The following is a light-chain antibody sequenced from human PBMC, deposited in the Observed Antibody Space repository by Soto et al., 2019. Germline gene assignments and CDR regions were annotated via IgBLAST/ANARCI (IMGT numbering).Light chain of an antibody. CDR3: QQFNSYPYT. V-gene: IGKV1-9*01. CDR2: AAS. Sequence: DIQLTQSPSFLSASVGDRVTITCRASQGISSYLAWYQQKPGKAPNLLIYAASTLQSRVPSRFSGSGSGTEFTLTISGLRPEDFATYYCQQFNSYPYTFGLGTKLEIK. J-gene: IGKJ2*01. CDR1: QGISSY.